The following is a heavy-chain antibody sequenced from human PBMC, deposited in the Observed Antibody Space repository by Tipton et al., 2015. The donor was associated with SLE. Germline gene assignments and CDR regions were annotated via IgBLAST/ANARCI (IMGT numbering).Heavy chain of an antibody. J-gene: IGHJ3*02. Sequence: QVQLVQSGAEVKKPGASVTVSCKASGSTFSSYSITWVRQAPGQGLQWLGRISPYNGNTNYAQNLQGRVTMTTDTSTSTAYMELRRLRSDDTAVYHCGRLTNLGLVDAVNIWGQGTMVTVSS. CDR3: GRLTNLGLVDAVNI. D-gene: IGHD3/OR15-3a*01. CDR1: GSTFSSYS. V-gene: IGHV1-18*01. CDR2: ISPYNGNT.